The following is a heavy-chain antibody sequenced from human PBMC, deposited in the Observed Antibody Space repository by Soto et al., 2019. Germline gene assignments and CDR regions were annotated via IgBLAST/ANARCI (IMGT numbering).Heavy chain of an antibody. V-gene: IGHV4-39*02. CDR1: GASISSSSFY. D-gene: IGHD4-17*01. J-gene: IGHJ6*02. CDR3: ARELDYAAYPKGGGDYYYGMDV. Sequence: SETLSLTCTVSGASISSSSFYWAWIHQSPGKGLEWIGCVYYSGSTFYNPSLKSRVTITMDTSKNQFSLKLTSVTAADTGVFYCARELDYAAYPKGGGDYYYGMDVWGRGTTVTVSS. CDR2: VYYSGST.